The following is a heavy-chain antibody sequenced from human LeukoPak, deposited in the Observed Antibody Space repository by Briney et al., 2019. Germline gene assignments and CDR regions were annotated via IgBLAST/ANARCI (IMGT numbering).Heavy chain of an antibody. Sequence: ASVKVSCKTSGYTFRNYGITRVRQAPGRGLEWLGWISTFNGHTKYTQSLRDRVTLTTDTSTSTIYMEARSLRSDDTAVYYCARMMGGIAAYSRPPFDYWGQGTLVTVSS. CDR3: ARMMGGIAAYSRPPFDY. CDR2: ISTFNGHT. J-gene: IGHJ4*02. V-gene: IGHV1-18*01. CDR1: GYTFRNYG. D-gene: IGHD6-13*01.